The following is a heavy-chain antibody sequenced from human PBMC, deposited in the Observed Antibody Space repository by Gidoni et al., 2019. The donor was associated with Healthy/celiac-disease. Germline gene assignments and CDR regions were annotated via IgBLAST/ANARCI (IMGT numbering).Heavy chain of an antibody. CDR2: IYPSSGGT. V-gene: IGHV1-2*04. CDR1: GYTCTGYC. CDR3: ARVCGDYGEEDFDY. J-gene: IGHJ4*03. Sequence: QVQLVQSGAEGKKPGASVKVSGKASGYTCTGYCMHWVRQAPGQGLEWMGWIYPSSGGTNYAQKVQGWVTMTRDTSISTAYMELSRLKSDDTAVYYCARVCGDYGEEDFDYWGQGTLVTVSS. D-gene: IGHD4-17*01.